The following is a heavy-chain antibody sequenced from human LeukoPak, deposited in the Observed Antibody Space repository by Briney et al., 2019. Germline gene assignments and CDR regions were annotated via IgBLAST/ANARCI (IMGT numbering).Heavy chain of an antibody. D-gene: IGHD2-21*01. Sequence: GGSLRLSCAASGFTFSSYGMNWVRQAPGKGLEWVSSISSGSRYIYYADSVKGRFTISRDNAKNSLYLQMNSLRAEDTAVYYCAKDSKRCRGGYCYPDAFDIWGQGTMVTVSS. V-gene: IGHV3-21*04. CDR2: ISSGSRYI. J-gene: IGHJ3*02. CDR3: AKDSKRCRGGYCYPDAFDI. CDR1: GFTFSSYG.